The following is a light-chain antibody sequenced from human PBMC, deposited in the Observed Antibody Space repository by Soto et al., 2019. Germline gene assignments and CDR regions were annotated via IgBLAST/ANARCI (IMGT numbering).Light chain of an antibody. CDR2: EVN. CDR3: SSYGGSNNLV. V-gene: IGLV2-8*01. Sequence: QSALPQPPSASGSPGQSVTISCTGTSSDVGGYNYVSWYQQHPGKAPKLMIYEVNKRPSGVPDRFSGSKSGNTASLTVSGLQAEDEADYYCSSYGGSNNLVFGGGTKVTVL. CDR1: SSDVGGYNY. J-gene: IGLJ2*01.